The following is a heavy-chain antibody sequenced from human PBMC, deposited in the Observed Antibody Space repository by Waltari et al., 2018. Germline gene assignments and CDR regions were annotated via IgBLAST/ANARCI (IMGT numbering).Heavy chain of an antibody. CDR1: GFSVTRTY. D-gene: IGHD2-21*01. V-gene: IGHV3-53*02. Sequence: EVQLVETGGGLIQPGGSLRLSCAASGFSVTRTYMSWVRQAPGKGRELVYTSYSGGSRISTDCADSGKGRFTISRDNSKNTLYLQMNSRRAEDTAVYCCARAVGILDGMDVWGQGTTVTVSS. CDR3: ARAVGILDGMDV. CDR2: SYSGGSRIST. J-gene: IGHJ6*02.